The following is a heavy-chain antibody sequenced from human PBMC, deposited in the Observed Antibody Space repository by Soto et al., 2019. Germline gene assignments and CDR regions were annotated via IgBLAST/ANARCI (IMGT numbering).Heavy chain of an antibody. J-gene: IGHJ6*02. D-gene: IGHD6-13*01. CDR3: ARRVSRRWYDYYYGLDV. CDR2: IYFGGAT. Sequence: SETLSLTCTVSGGSISSRTYYWGWMRQPPGKGLEWIGYIYFGGATNYNPSLKGRVTISIDTSKNQFSLELSSVTAADTAEYYCARRVSRRWYDYYYGLDVWGQGTTVTVSS. V-gene: IGHV4-61*05. CDR1: GGSISSRTYY.